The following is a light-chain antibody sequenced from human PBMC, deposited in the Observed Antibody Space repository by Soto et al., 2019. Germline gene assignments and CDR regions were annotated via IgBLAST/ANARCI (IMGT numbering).Light chain of an antibody. Sequence: EIAMTQSPATLSVSPGERATLSCRASQSVSSNFAWYLQKPGQAPRLLIYGASTRATAVPARFTASGFGTEFTLTISSLQSDDFGVYYCQQYDTWPRTFGQGTKVDI. V-gene: IGKV3-15*01. CDR1: QSVSSN. J-gene: IGKJ1*01. CDR3: QQYDTWPRT. CDR2: GAS.